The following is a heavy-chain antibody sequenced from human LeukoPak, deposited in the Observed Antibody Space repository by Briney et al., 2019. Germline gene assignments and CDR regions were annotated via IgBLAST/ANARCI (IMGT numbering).Heavy chain of an antibody. Sequence: PGGSLRLSCAASGFTFSSYSMNWVRQAPGKGLEWVSYISSSSTIYYADSVKGRFTISRDNAKNSLYLQMNSLRDEDTAVYYCARDGALLTFDYWGQGTLVTVSS. D-gene: IGHD1-26*01. J-gene: IGHJ4*02. CDR2: ISSSSTI. CDR3: ARDGALLTFDY. V-gene: IGHV3-48*02. CDR1: GFTFSSYS.